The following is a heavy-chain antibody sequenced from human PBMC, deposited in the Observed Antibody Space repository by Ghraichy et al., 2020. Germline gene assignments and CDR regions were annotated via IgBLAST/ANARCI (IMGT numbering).Heavy chain of an antibody. Sequence: SETLSLTCTVSGGSISSGGYYWSWIRQHPGKGLEWIGYIYYSGSTYYNPSLKSRVTISVDTSKNQFSLKLSSVTAADTAVYYCARVVETVVVPAATYNWFDPWGQGTLVTVSS. CDR1: GGSISSGGYY. CDR2: IYYSGST. D-gene: IGHD2-2*01. V-gene: IGHV4-31*03. J-gene: IGHJ5*02. CDR3: ARVVETVVVPAATYNWFDP.